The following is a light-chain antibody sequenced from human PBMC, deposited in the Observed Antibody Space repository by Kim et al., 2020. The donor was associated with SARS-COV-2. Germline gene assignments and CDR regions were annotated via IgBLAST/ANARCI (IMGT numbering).Light chain of an antibody. CDR3: QQSYNFPRT. Sequence: ASVGDRFTIPGRASQSVSGWLNWYQQKPGKAPHLLIYRTSTLQTGVPPRFSGSASGTDFTLTINTLQPEDFATYYCQQSYNFPRTFGQGTKVDIK. CDR1: QSVSGW. V-gene: IGKV1-39*01. J-gene: IGKJ1*01. CDR2: RTS.